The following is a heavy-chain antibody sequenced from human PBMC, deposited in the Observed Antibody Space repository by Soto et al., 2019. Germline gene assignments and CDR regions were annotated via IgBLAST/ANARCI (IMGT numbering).Heavy chain of an antibody. CDR2: LSRGGGST. D-gene: IGHD2-21*01. CDR3: AKDGLFRADGCYI. Sequence: EAQLLESGGDLVQPGGSLRLSCAASGFTFSSHGMSWVRQAPGKGLEWMAGLSRGGGSTYYADSVKGRFTISRDNSKNTVDLIMNSLRVEDTALYYCAKDGLFRADGCYIWGQGKMVTVSS. J-gene: IGHJ3*02. CDR1: GFTFSSHG. V-gene: IGHV3-23*01.